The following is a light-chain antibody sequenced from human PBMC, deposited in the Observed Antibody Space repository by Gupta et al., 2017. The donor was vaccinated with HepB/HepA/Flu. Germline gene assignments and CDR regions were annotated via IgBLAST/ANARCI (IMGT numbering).Light chain of an antibody. V-gene: IGKV1-39*01. CDR2: GAS. Sequence: DIQMTQSPPSLSASVGDRISITCRAGQSIRAYLNWYQQRPGKAPNLLIYGASNLQTWVPSRFSGSGSGTEFTLTISSLQPEDFATYFCQQTYSTPWTFGLGTKVDMK. J-gene: IGKJ1*01. CDR3: QQTYSTPWT. CDR1: QSIRAY.